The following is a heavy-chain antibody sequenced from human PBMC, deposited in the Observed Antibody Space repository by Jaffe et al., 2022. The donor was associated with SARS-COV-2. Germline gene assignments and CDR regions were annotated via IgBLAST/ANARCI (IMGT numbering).Heavy chain of an antibody. J-gene: IGHJ5*02. Sequence: QVQLVQSGAEVKKPGASVKVSCKASGYTFTSYYMHWVRQAPGQGLEWMGIINPSGGSTSYAQKFQGRVTMTRDTSTSTVYMELSSLRSEDTAVYYCARDRKGYSSSNWFDPWGQGTLVTVSS. D-gene: IGHD6-19*01. CDR2: INPSGGST. CDR3: ARDRKGYSSSNWFDP. V-gene: IGHV1-46*01. CDR1: GYTFTSYY.